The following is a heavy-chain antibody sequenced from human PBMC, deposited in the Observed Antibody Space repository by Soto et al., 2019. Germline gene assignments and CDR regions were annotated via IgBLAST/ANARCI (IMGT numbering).Heavy chain of an antibody. CDR1: GYTFTSYG. CDR3: ARCPPFLEWLPDAFDI. CDR2: ISAYNGNT. D-gene: IGHD3-3*01. J-gene: IGHJ3*02. Sequence: QVQLVQSGAEVKKPGASVKVSCKASGYTFTSYGISWVRQAPGQGLEWMGWISAYNGNTNYAQKLQGRVTMTTDTSTSTAYMELRSLRSDDTAVYDCARCPPFLEWLPDAFDIWGQGTMVTVSS. V-gene: IGHV1-18*01.